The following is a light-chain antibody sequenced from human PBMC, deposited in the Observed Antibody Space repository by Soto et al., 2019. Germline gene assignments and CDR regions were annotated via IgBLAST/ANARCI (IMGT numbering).Light chain of an antibody. CDR3: QQASSFPHT. Sequence: DIQVTQSTSSLSASLGDIVTMTCRASQSISSWLAWYQQKPGKAPKLLIYAASSLQSGVPSRFSGSASGTYFTPTISSLQPEDFATYYCQQASSFPHTFCQGGRPEV. CDR2: AAS. V-gene: IGKV1-12*01. CDR1: QSISSW. J-gene: IGKJ5*01.